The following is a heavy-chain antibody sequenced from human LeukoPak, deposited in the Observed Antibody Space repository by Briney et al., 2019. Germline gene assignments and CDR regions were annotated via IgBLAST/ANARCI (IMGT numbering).Heavy chain of an antibody. CDR1: GFTFNDYY. V-gene: IGHV3-72*01. D-gene: IGHD2-15*01. CDR3: ARGLMECSGGRCSRGLSYY. CDR2: TRNKANSYTT. J-gene: IGHJ4*02. Sequence: QAGGSLRLSCAASGFTFNDYYMDWVRQAPGKGLEWVGRTRNKANSYTTEYAASVKGRFTISRDDSKNSLFLQMNSLKTEDTAVYYCARGLMECSGGRCSRGLSYYWGQGTLVTVSS.